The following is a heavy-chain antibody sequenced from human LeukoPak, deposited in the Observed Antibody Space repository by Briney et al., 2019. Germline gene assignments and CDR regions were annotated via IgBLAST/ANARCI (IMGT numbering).Heavy chain of an antibody. CDR1: GYTFTGYY. CDR3: ARIFVLDSSGYVDY. J-gene: IGHJ4*02. D-gene: IGHD3-22*01. CDR2: INPNSGST. Sequence: ASVKVSCKASGYTFTGYYMHWVRQAPGQGLEWMGRINPNSGSTNYAQKFQGRVTMTRDTSISTAYMELSRLRSDDTAVYYCARIFVLDSSGYVDYWGQGTLVTVSS. V-gene: IGHV1-2*06.